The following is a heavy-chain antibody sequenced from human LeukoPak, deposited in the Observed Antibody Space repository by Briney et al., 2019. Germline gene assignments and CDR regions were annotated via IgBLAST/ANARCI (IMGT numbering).Heavy chain of an antibody. V-gene: IGHV3-30*03. CDR2: ISYDGSNK. Sequence: PGGSLRLSCAASGFTVSSNYMSWVRQAPGKGLEWVAVISYDGSNKYYADSVKGRFTISRDNSKNTLYLQMNSLRAEDTAVYYCAAIAAAGPFDYWGQGTLVTVSS. CDR3: AAIAAAGPFDY. CDR1: GFTVSSNY. D-gene: IGHD6-13*01. J-gene: IGHJ4*02.